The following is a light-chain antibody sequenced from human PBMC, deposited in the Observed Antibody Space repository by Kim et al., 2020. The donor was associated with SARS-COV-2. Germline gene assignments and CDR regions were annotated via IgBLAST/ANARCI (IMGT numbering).Light chain of an antibody. CDR3: QQYGSSPLT. CDR2: DAS. V-gene: IGKV3-20*01. J-gene: IGKJ4*01. CDR1: QSLADNS. Sequence: SPGEIASLSCRASQSLADNSLAWYQQKPGQAPRLLIYDASRRATGIPDRFSGSGSGTDFILTISRLEPEDFAVFYCQQYGSSPLTFGGGTKVDIK.